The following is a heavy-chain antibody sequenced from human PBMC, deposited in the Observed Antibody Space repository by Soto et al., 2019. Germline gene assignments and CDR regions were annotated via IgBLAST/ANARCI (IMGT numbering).Heavy chain of an antibody. J-gene: IGHJ6*02. Sequence: GGSLRLSCAASGFTFSSYAMSWVRQAPGKGLEWVSAISGSGGSTYYADSVKGRFTISRDNSKNTLYLQMNSLRAEDTAVYYCAKACNKYCSSTSLGRLDVWGQGTTVTVSS. CDR2: ISGSGGST. V-gene: IGHV3-23*01. CDR1: GFTFSSYA. D-gene: IGHD2-2*01. CDR3: AKACNKYCSSTSLGRLDV.